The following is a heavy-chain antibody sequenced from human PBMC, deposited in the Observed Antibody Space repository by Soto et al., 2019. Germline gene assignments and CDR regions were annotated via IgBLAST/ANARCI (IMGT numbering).Heavy chain of an antibody. V-gene: IGHV3-23*01. J-gene: IGHJ4*02. Sequence: GGSLRLSCAASGFTFKNYAMSWVRQAPGKGLEWVSIIGDSGSTTYYADSVKGRLTISRDSSKNTLYLQMDSLRAEDTAVYYCAKAGTTMTPVTHFGYWGQGTPVTVSS. D-gene: IGHD4-17*01. CDR1: GFTFKNYA. CDR2: IGDSGSTT. CDR3: AKAGTTMTPVTHFGY.